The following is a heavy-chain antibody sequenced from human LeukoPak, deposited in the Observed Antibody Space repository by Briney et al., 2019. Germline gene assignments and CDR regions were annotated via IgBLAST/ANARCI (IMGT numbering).Heavy chain of an antibody. V-gene: IGHV6-1*01. Sequence: SQTLSLTCAISGDSVSSKSASWNWIRQSPSRGLEWLGRTYYRSKWYSEYAVSVKSRISINPDTSQNQFSLQLSSLTIEDTAVYYCARAGGTFDNWGQGTLVTVSS. CDR1: GDSVSSKSAS. J-gene: IGHJ4*02. CDR2: TYYRSKWYS. CDR3: ARAGGTFDN. D-gene: IGHD1-1*01.